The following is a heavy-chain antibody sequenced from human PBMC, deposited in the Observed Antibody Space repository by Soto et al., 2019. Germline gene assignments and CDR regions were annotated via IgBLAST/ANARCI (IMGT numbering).Heavy chain of an antibody. CDR2: IIPILGIA. D-gene: IGHD3-22*01. CDR1: GGTFRSST. CDR3: ARGGYYYDSSAPLDY. Sequence: QGHRVQSGAEVKKPGSSGKVSCKASGGTFRSSTISWVRQAPGQGLEWMGRIIPILGIANYAQKFQGRVTITADKSTSTAYSELSSLRSEDTAVYYCARGGYYYDSSAPLDYWGQGTLVTVSS. V-gene: IGHV1-69*02. J-gene: IGHJ4*02.